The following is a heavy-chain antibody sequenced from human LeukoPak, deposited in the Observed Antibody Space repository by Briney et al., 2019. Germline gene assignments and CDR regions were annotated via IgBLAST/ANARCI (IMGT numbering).Heavy chain of an antibody. D-gene: IGHD1-26*01. V-gene: IGHV1-8*01. CDR3: ARRVSDDDFDY. Sequence: ASVTVSCKASGYTFTSYDVNWVRQATGQGLEWMGWMNPNSGNTGYAQKFQGRVTITRNTSISTAYMQLSSLRSEDTAVYYCARRVSDDDFDYWGQGTLRTVSS. CDR1: GYTFTSYD. J-gene: IGHJ4*02. CDR2: MNPNSGNT.